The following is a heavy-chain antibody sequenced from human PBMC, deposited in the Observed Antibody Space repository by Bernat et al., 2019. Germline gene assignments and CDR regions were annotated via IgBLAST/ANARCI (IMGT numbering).Heavy chain of an antibody. Sequence: QVQLVESGGGVVQPGRSLRLSCAASGFTFSSYAMHWVRQAPGKGLEWVAVISYDGSNKYYADSVKGRFTISRDNSKNTLYLQMNSLRAEATAVYYCARDEYGLGSSWYDYWGQGTLVTVSS. J-gene: IGHJ4*02. CDR1: GFTFSSYA. V-gene: IGHV3-30-3*01. CDR2: ISYDGSNK. D-gene: IGHD6-13*01. CDR3: ARDEYGLGSSWYDY.